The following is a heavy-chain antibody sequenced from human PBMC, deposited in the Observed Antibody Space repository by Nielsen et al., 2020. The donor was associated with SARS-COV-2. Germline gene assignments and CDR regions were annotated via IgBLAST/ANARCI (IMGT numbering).Heavy chain of an antibody. D-gene: IGHD2-8*01. V-gene: IGHV3-21*01. CDR3: ARVGTLLYAFAFDI. CDR1: GFAFSTYS. CDR2: TSSSSSYI. J-gene: IGHJ3*02. Sequence: GESLKISCAASGFAFSTYSMNWVRQAPGKGLEWVSSTSSSSSYIYYADSVKGRFTISRDNAKNSLYLQMNSLRAEDTAVYYCARVGTLLYAFAFDIWGQGTMVTVSS.